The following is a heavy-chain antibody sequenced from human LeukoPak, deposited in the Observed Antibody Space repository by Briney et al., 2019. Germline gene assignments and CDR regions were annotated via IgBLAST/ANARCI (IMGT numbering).Heavy chain of an antibody. V-gene: IGHV4-30-4*01. CDR3: ARVPGGAFDI. CDR1: GGSISSGDYY. D-gene: IGHD3-16*01. J-gene: IGHJ3*02. Sequence: SQTLSLTCTVSGGSISSGDYYWSWIRQPPGGGLEWIGYIYYSGSTYYNPSLKSRVTISVDTSKNQSSLKLSSVTAADTAVYYCARVPGGAFDIWGQGTMVTVSS. CDR2: IYYSGST.